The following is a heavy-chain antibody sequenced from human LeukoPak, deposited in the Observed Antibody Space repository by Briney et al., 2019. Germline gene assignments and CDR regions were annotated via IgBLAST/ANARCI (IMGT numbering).Heavy chain of an antibody. J-gene: IGHJ4*02. Sequence: GGSLRLSCAASGFTFSTYSMNWVRQAPGKGLEWVSYISSSSSTIYYADSVKGRFTISRDNSKNTLYLQMNSLRVEDTAVYYCARMRGRYCSSNGCYVEYWGQGALVTVSS. CDR1: GFTFSTYS. D-gene: IGHD2-2*01. CDR2: ISSSSSTI. CDR3: ARMRGRYCSSNGCYVEY. V-gene: IGHV3-48*04.